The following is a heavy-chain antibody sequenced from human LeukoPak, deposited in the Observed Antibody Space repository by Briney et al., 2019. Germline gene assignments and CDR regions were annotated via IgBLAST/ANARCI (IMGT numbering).Heavy chain of an antibody. J-gene: IGHJ3*01. CDR1: GFTFSNAW. CDR3: ATDAGHGFSF. V-gene: IGHV3-74*03. CDR2: IYSDGSST. D-gene: IGHD3/OR15-3a*01. Sequence: PGGSLRLSCAASGFTFSNAWMHWVRQAPGKGLVWVSRIYSDGSSTTYADSVKGRFIISRGNAKNTLYLQMNSLSGDDTAVYYCATDAGHGFSFWGQGTKVTVSS.